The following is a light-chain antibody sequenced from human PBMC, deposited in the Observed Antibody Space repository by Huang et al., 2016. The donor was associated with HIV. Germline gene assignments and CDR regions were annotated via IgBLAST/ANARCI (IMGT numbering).Light chain of an antibody. CDR3: MQALQTIT. J-gene: IGKJ3*01. Sequence: DIVMTQSPLSLPVTPGGPASISCRSSQSLLHSNGYNYLDWYLQKPGQSPQRLFYLGSNRASGVPDRFSGSGSGTDFTLKISRVEAEDVGVYYCMQALQTITFGPGTKVDIK. CDR1: QSLLHSNGYNY. CDR2: LGS. V-gene: IGKV2-28*01.